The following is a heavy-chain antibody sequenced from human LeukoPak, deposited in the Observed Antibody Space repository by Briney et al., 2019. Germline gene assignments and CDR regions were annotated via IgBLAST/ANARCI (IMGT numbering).Heavy chain of an antibody. CDR1: GYTFTGYY. Sequence: ASVKVSCKASGYTFTGYYMHWVRQAPGQGLEWMGWINPNTGGTNYAQKFQGRVTVTRDTSISTAYMELSTLRSDDTAVYYCARSVTAMNYYYFGMGVWGQGTTVTVSS. CDR3: ARSVTAMNYYYFGMGV. CDR2: INPNTGGT. V-gene: IGHV1-2*02. D-gene: IGHD2-21*02. J-gene: IGHJ6*02.